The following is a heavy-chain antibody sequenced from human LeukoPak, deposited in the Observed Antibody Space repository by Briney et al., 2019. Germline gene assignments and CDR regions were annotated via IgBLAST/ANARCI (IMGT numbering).Heavy chain of an antibody. CDR1: GYSFTSYW. J-gene: IGHJ4*02. CDR2: IYPGDSDT. CDR3: AVNLGYCSSTSCYWDY. Sequence: GESLKISCKGSGYSFTSYWIGWVRQMPGKGLEWMGIIYPGDSDTRYSPSFQGQVTISADKSISTAYLQWSSLKASDTAMDYCAVNLGYCSSTSCYWDYWGQGTLVTVSS. V-gene: IGHV5-51*01. D-gene: IGHD2-2*01.